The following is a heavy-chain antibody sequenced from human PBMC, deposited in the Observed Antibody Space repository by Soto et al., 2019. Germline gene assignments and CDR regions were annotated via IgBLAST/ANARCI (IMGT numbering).Heavy chain of an antibody. CDR1: GYTFTSYA. J-gene: IGHJ6*02. CDR3: ARKTASVNYYYGMDV. V-gene: IGHV1-3*01. CDR2: INAGNGNT. Sequence: ASVKVSCKASGYTFTSYAMHWVRQAPGQRLEWMGWINAGNGNTKYSQKLQGRVTITRDTSASTAYMELSSLRSEDTAVYYCARKTASVNYYYGMDVWGQGTTVTVSS. D-gene: IGHD4-4*01.